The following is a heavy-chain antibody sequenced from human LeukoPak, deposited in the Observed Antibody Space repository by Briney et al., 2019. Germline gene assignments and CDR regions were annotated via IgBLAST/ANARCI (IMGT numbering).Heavy chain of an antibody. Sequence: ASVKVSCKSSGYTFTNYYMHWVRQAPGQGLEWMGVINPRGDGTRYAQKFQDRVSITRDTSTSTVYMELSSLRSEDAAVYYCAREAVMVMWGYFDYWGQGTLVTVSS. J-gene: IGHJ4*02. D-gene: IGHD3-16*01. V-gene: IGHV1-46*01. CDR3: AREAVMVMWGYFDY. CDR2: INPRGDGT. CDR1: GYTFTNYY.